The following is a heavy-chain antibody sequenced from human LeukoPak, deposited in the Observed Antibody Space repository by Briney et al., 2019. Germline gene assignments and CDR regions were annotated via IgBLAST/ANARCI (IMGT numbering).Heavy chain of an antibody. CDR2: TSGSGDRK. CDR3: AKDGVRPDFGDYYSADF. V-gene: IGHV3-23*01. J-gene: IGHJ4*02. D-gene: IGHD4-17*01. Sequence: ETLSLTCAVYGGSFSGYYWSWIRQPPGKGLEWVSSTSGSGDRKYYADSVKGRFTISRDNSKNTLYLQMNSLRAEDTAVYYCAKDGVRPDFGDYYSADFWGQGTLVTVSS. CDR1: GGSFSGYY.